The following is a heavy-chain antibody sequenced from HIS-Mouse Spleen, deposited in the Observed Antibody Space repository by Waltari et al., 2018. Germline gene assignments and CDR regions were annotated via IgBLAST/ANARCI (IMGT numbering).Heavy chain of an antibody. CDR1: GGSISSSSYY. Sequence: QLQLQESGPGLVKPSETLSLTCTVSGGSISSSSYYWGWIRQPPGKGLDWIGRINYSGSTYYTPSLKSRVTISVATSKNQFSLKLSSVTAADTAVYYCAREIPYSSSWYDWYFDLWGRGTLVTVSS. D-gene: IGHD6-13*01. J-gene: IGHJ2*01. CDR2: INYSGST. CDR3: AREIPYSSSWYDWYFDL. V-gene: IGHV4-39*07.